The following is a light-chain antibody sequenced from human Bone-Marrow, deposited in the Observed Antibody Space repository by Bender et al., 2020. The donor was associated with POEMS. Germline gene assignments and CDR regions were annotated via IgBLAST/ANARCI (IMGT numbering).Light chain of an antibody. CDR1: NIGSKS. V-gene: IGLV3-21*02. CDR3: QVWDTSGDHPGV. J-gene: IGLJ1*01. CDR2: DDT. Sequence: YVLTQTPSVSVAPGQTASITCGGNNIGSKSVHWYQQKPGQAPGVVVYDDTDRPSGIPERFSGSNSGNTATLTISRVEGGDEADYYCQVWDTSGDHPGVFGTGTKVTVL.